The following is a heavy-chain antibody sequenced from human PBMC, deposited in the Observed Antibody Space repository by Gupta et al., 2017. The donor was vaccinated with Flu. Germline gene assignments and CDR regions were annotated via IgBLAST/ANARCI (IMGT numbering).Heavy chain of an antibody. V-gene: IGHV3-7*03. Sequence: APGKGLEWVANIKKEGREKNYVDSVNGRLTIARDNAKDSVYLQVNSLRTEDTAVYYCKRSXKXMEYADXRRGNLVLGAFDMWGQGTTVIVSS. J-gene: IGHJ3*02. CDR3: KRSXKXMEYADXRRGNLVLGAFDM. CDR2: IKKEGREK. D-gene: IGHD2-8*01.